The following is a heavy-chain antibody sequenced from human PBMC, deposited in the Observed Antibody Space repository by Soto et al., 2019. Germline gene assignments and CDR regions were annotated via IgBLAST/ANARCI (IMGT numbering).Heavy chain of an antibody. CDR3: ARDYTYYDILTGIDY. CDR1: GFTFSSYG. Sequence: QVQLVESGGGVVQPGRSLRPSCAASGFTFSSYGMHWVRQAPGKGLEWVAVIWYDGSNKYYADSVKGRFTISRDNSKNTLYLQMNSLRAEDTAVYYCARDYTYYDILTGIDYWGQGTLVTVSS. D-gene: IGHD3-9*01. CDR2: IWYDGSNK. J-gene: IGHJ4*02. V-gene: IGHV3-33*01.